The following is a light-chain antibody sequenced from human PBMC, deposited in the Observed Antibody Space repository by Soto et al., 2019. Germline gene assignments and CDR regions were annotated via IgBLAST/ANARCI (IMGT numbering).Light chain of an antibody. Sequence: EIVLTQSPGTLSLSPGERATLSCRASQSVSSNYLAWYQQKRGQAPRLLIYGASSRATGIPTRFSGSGSGTGFTLTISRLEPEDFAVDYLQQVGTSPRTVGQGTKVEI. J-gene: IGKJ1*01. V-gene: IGKV3-20*01. CDR1: QSVSSNY. CDR2: GAS. CDR3: QQVGTSPRT.